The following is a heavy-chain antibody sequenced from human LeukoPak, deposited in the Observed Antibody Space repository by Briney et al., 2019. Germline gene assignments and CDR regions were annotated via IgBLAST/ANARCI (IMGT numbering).Heavy chain of an antibody. D-gene: IGHD1-26*01. CDR3: ARDLWELDYGMDV. CDR2: ISSSSSYI. CDR1: GFTFSSYS. J-gene: IGHJ6*02. V-gene: IGHV3-21*01. Sequence: PGGSLRLSCAASGFTFSSYSMNWARQAPGKGLEWVSSISSSSSYIYYADSVKGRFTISRDNAKNSLYLQMNSLRAEDTAVYYCARDLWELDYGMDVWGQGTTVTVSS.